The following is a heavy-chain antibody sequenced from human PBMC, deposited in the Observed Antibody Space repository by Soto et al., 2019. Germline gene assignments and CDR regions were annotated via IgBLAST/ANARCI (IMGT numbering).Heavy chain of an antibody. D-gene: IGHD2-15*01. J-gene: IGHJ3*02. CDR3: VRETQIVMVVVPTPGSPGAFDM. CDR1: GFSFRNYN. CDR2: VSHDGVNK. V-gene: IGHV3-30-3*01. Sequence: GGSLRLSCAASGFSFRNYNLHWVRQSPGKGLEWVAVVSHDGVNKHYAESVKGRLSISRDSSRDTLYLQMNSLRPEDTAVYYCVRETQIVMVVVPTPGSPGAFDMWGQGTMVTVSS.